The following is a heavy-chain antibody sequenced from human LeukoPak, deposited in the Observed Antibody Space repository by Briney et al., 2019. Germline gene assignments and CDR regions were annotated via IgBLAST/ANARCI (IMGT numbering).Heavy chain of an antibody. V-gene: IGHV4-34*01. CDR1: GGSFSGYY. J-gene: IGHJ4*02. CDR2: INHSGST. Sequence: SETLSLTCAVYGGSFSGYYWSWIRQPPGKGLEWIGEINHSGSTNYNPSLKSRVNISVDTSKNQFSLRSSSVTVADTAVYYCARLWSFSGWYLDDYWGQGTLVTVSS. D-gene: IGHD6-19*01. CDR3: ARLWSFSGWYLDDY.